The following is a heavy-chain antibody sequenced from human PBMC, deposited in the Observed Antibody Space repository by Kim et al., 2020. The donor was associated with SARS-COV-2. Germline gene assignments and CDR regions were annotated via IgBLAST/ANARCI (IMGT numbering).Heavy chain of an antibody. Sequence: ASVKVSCKVSGYALTDLSIHWVRQAPGKGLQWMGGFDPEAGETIFAQNFQGRVTMTEDTSTDTAYMEQSSLRSEDTAVYFCATGYTSVGGDYWGQGSLVTVSS. CDR2: FDPEAGET. CDR3: ATGYTSVGGDY. V-gene: IGHV1-24*01. CDR1: GYALTDLS. D-gene: IGHD2-15*01. J-gene: IGHJ4*02.